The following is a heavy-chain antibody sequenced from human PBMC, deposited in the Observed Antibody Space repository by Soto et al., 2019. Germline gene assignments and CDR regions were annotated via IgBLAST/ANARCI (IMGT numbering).Heavy chain of an antibody. D-gene: IGHD2-15*01. CDR3: AKDIARGLGYCSGGSCYSGVPYYYGMDV. CDR2: ISWDGGST. V-gene: IGHV3-43*01. J-gene: IGHJ6*02. CDR1: GFTFDDYT. Sequence: GGSLRLSCAASGFTFDDYTMHWVRQAPGKGLEWVSLISWDGGSTYYADSVKGRFTISRDNSKNSLYLQMNSLRTEDTALYYCAKDIARGLGYCSGGSCYSGVPYYYGMDVWGQGTTVTVSS.